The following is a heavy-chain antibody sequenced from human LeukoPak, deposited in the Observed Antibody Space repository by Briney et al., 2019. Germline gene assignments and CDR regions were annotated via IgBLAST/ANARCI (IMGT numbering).Heavy chain of an antibody. D-gene: IGHD3-22*01. J-gene: IGHJ4*02. Sequence: ASVKVSCKASGYTFTGYYLHWVRQAPGQGLEWMGWINPNSRATNYAQKFQGRVTMTRDTSISTAYMELSRLTSDDTAVYYCAKEGESNVYYSLDYWGQGTLVTVSS. CDR1: GYTFTGYY. CDR2: INPNSRAT. V-gene: IGHV1-2*02. CDR3: AKEGESNVYYSLDY.